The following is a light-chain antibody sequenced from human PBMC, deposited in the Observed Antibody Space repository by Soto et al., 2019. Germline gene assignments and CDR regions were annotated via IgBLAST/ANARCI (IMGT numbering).Light chain of an antibody. CDR2: WAS. Sequence: DIVMTQSPDSLAVSLGERATINCKSSQSVLYSSNNKNYLAWYQQKPGPPPKLLIYWASTRESGVPDRFSGSGSGTDFTLTISSLQAEDVVVYYCQQYFRPWTFGQGTKVEIK. CDR1: QSVLYSSNNKNY. V-gene: IGKV4-1*01. CDR3: QQYFRPWT. J-gene: IGKJ1*01.